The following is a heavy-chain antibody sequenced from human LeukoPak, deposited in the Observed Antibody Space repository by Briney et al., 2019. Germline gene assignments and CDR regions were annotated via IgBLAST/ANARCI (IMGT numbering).Heavy chain of an antibody. Sequence: GGSLRLSCAASGFTFSSYWMSWVRQAQGKGLEWVANIKQDGSEKYYVDSVKGRFTISRDNAKNSLYLQMNSLRAEDTAVYYCARDEYDIFTDYEYWGQGILDTVSS. CDR3: ARDEYDIFTDYEY. D-gene: IGHD3-9*01. CDR2: IKQDGSEK. V-gene: IGHV3-7*01. J-gene: IGHJ4*02. CDR1: GFTFSSYW.